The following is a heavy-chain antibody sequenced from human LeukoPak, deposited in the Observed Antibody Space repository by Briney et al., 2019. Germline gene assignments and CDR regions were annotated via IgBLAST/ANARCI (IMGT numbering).Heavy chain of an antibody. CDR2: ISSSSSYI. V-gene: IGHV3-21*01. D-gene: IGHD2-15*01. CDR3: ARGEGYCSGGSCYSVKAYYGMDV. J-gene: IGHJ6*02. CDR1: GFTFSSYS. Sequence: GGSLRLSCAASGFTFSSYSMNWVRQAPGKGLEWVSSISSSSSYIYYADSVKGRFTISRDNAKNSLYLQMNSLRAEDTAVYYCARGEGYCSGGSCYSVKAYYGMDVWGQGTTVTVSS.